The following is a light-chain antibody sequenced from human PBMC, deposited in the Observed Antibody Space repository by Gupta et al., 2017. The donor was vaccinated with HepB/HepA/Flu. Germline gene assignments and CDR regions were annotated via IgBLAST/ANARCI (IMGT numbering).Light chain of an antibody. CDR2: DNN. Sequence: QSVFTTPPSVSAAPEQTDATSCSGSSSNIGTTHVSWYQPLPGTAPKLLMYDNNKRPSGIPDRFSGSKSGTSATLGITGLQTGDEADYYCGTWDSSLSAVVFGGGTKLTVL. CDR3: GTWDSSLSAVV. V-gene: IGLV1-51*01. CDR1: SSNIGTTH. J-gene: IGLJ2*01.